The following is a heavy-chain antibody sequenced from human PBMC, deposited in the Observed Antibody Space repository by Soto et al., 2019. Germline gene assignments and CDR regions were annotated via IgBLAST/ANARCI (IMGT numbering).Heavy chain of an antibody. CDR2: ISWDSSTI. J-gene: IGHJ4*02. CDR1: GFTFDHCG. Sequence: EVQLVESGGGLVQPGRSRRLACAASGFTFDHCGMHCVRQAPGKGLEWVAGISWDSSTIGYADSVKRRFIISRDDAKNSLYLQVDGLRGEDTTLYYCVQGRYPTMATPLDHWGQGTQVLVS. V-gene: IGHV3-9*01. D-gene: IGHD2-15*01. CDR3: VQGRYPTMATPLDH.